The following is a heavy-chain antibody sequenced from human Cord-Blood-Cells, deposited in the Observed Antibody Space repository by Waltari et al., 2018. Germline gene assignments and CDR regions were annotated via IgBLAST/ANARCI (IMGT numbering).Heavy chain of an antibody. CDR3: ARAALKTGDAFDI. CDR2: IYSGGST. CDR1: GFTVSSNY. D-gene: IGHD7-27*01. J-gene: IGHJ3*02. V-gene: IGHV3-53*01. Sequence: EVQLVESGGGLIQPGGSLRLSCAASGFTVSSNYLSGVRQAPGKGLEWVSVIYSGGSTYYADSVKGRFTISRDKSKNTLYLQMNSLRAEDTAVYYCARAALKTGDAFDIWGQGTMVTVSS.